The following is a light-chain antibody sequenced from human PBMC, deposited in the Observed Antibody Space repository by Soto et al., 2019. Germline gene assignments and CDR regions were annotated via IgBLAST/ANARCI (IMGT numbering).Light chain of an antibody. Sequence: DIVMTQSPLSLPVTPGEPASISCRSSQSLLHRNGYNYLEWYLQKPGQSPQLLIYLGSDRASGVPDRFSGGGSGTDFTLTISSLEPEDFAVYYCQQRYNWPLTFGGGTKVEIK. CDR2: LGS. V-gene: IGKV2-28*01. CDR3: QQRYNWPLT. J-gene: IGKJ4*01. CDR1: QSLLHRNGYNY.